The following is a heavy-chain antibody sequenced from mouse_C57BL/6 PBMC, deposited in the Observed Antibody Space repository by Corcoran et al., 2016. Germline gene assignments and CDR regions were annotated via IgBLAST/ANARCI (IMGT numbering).Heavy chain of an antibody. D-gene: IGHD1-1*01. CDR1: GYTFTDYY. J-gene: IGHJ2*01. CDR2: IFPGSGST. CDR3: ARAPGYYGSSSYYFDY. Sequence: QVQLQQSGPELVKPGASVKISCKASGYTFTDYYINWVKQRPGQGLEWIGWIFPGSGSTYYNEKFKGKATLTVDKSSSTAYMLLSSLTSEDSAVYFCARAPGYYGSSSYYFDYWGQGTTLTVSS. V-gene: IGHV1-75*01.